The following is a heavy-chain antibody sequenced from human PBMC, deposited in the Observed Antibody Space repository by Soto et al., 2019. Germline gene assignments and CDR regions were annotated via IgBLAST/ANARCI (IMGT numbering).Heavy chain of an antibody. Sequence: EVQLLESGGGLVHPGGSLRLSCTASGFTFNNYAMAWVRLAPGEGMEWVAAISGRGGYTYHADSVKGRFTISRDNSRSTLYLQMDSLRAEETAVYYCAKGSASVSPYFFDFWGQGTLVTVSS. V-gene: IGHV3-23*01. CDR1: GFTFNNYA. J-gene: IGHJ4*02. CDR2: ISGRGGYT. CDR3: AKGSASVSPYFFDF.